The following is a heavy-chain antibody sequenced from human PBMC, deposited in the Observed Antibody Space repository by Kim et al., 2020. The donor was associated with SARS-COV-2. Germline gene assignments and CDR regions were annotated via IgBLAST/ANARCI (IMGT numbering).Heavy chain of an antibody. D-gene: IGHD4-17*01. CDR3: ARQGHDYGDYYFDY. V-gene: IGHV4-39*01. J-gene: IGHJ4*02. Sequence: PRRRVTLSVDTAKNQFSLKLSTVTAADTAVYYCARQGHDYGDYYFDYWGQGTLVTVSS.